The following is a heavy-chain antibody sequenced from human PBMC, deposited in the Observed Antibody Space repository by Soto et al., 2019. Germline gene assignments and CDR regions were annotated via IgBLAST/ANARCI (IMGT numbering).Heavy chain of an antibody. J-gene: IGHJ4*02. Sequence: GGSLRLSCAASGFTFSSYGMHWVRQAPGKGLEWVAVIWYDGSNKYYADSVKGRFTISRDNSKNTLYLQMNSLRAEDTAVYYCASNRITMVRGVIGPIDYWGQGTLVTVSS. CDR1: GFTFSSYG. CDR2: IWYDGSNK. CDR3: ASNRITMVRGVIGPIDY. V-gene: IGHV3-33*01. D-gene: IGHD3-10*01.